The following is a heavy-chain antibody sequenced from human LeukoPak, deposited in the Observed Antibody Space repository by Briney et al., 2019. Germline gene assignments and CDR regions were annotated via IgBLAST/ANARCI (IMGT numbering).Heavy chain of an antibody. J-gene: IGHJ4*02. CDR3: ARGRRDDFWSGYPY. CDR2: MKPNSGNT. CDR1: GYTFTSYD. V-gene: IGHV1-8*03. Sequence: ASVKVSCKASGYTFTSYDINWVRQATGQGLEWMGWMKPNSGNTGYAQKFQGRVTITGYTSISTAYMELSSLRSEDTAVYYCARGRRDDFWSGYPYWGQGTLVTVSS. D-gene: IGHD3-3*01.